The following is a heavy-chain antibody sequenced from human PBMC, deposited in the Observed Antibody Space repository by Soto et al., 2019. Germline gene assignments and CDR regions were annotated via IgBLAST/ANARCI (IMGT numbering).Heavy chain of an antibody. CDR3: ARSVGATTNPFDY. D-gene: IGHD1-26*01. CDR2: IYSGGST. CDR1: GFTVSSNY. V-gene: IGHV3-53*02. J-gene: IGHJ4*02. Sequence: EVQLVETGGGLIQPGGSLRLSCAASGFTVSSNYMSWVRQAPGKGLEWVSVIYSGGSTYYADSVKGRFTISRDNSKNTLYLQMNGLRAEDTAVYYCARSVGATTNPFDYWGQGTLVTVSS.